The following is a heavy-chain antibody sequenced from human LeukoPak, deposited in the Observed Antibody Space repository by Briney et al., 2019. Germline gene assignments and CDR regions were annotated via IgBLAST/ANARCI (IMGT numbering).Heavy chain of an antibody. Sequence: GGSLRLSCAASGFTFSSYAMHWVRQAPGKGLEWVAVISYDGSNKYYADSVKGRFTISRDNSKNTLYLQMNSLRAEDTAVYYCARDGTYVAFDYWGQGTLVTVSS. CDR1: GFTFSSYA. CDR2: ISYDGSNK. CDR3: ARDGTYVAFDY. D-gene: IGHD3-10*02. V-gene: IGHV3-30-3*01. J-gene: IGHJ4*02.